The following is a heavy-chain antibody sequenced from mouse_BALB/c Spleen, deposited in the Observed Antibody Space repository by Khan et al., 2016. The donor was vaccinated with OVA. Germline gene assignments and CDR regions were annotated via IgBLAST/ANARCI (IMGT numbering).Heavy chain of an antibody. J-gene: IGHJ2*01. CDR3: ERKNGSDFDY. V-gene: IGHV1-20*02. CDR2: INPHIGET. D-gene: IGHD1-1*01. Sequence: EVQLQQSGPELVKPGASVKISCKASGYSFTGYFMNWVMQSHGKSLEWIGRINPHIGETLYNQKFKGKATLTVDESSRTVHMELRSLASEDSAVYNCERKNGSDFDYWGQGTTLTVSS. CDR1: GYSFTGYF.